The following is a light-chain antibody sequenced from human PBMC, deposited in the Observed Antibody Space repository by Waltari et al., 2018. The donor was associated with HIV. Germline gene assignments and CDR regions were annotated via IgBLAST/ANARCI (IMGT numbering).Light chain of an antibody. CDR2: WAS. Sequence: DIVMTQSPDSLAVPLGERAAIDCKSSQSILDPSNNKTFLAWYQQKPGQPPKLLIYWASTRESGFPDRFSGSGSGTHFSLTIRSLQAEDVAVYYCQQYYGSPRTFGQGTKVEIK. V-gene: IGKV4-1*01. J-gene: IGKJ1*01. CDR1: QSILDPSNNKTF. CDR3: QQYYGSPRT.